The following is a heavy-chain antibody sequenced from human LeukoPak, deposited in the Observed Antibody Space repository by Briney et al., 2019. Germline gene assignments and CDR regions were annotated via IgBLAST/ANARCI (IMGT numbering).Heavy chain of an antibody. J-gene: IGHJ6*02. CDR3: AKRDTAMVQDQYGMDV. Sequence: GGSLRLSCAASGSTFSSYAMHWVRQAPGKGLEGVAVISYDGSNKYYADSVKGRFTISRDNSKNTLYLQMNSLRAEDTAVYYCAKRDTAMVQDQYGMDVWGQGTTVTVSS. CDR1: GSTFSSYA. V-gene: IGHV3-30*04. CDR2: ISYDGSNK. D-gene: IGHD5-18*01.